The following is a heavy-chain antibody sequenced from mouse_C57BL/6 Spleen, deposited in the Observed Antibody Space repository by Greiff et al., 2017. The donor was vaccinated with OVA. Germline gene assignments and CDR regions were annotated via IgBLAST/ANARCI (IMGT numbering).Heavy chain of an antibody. J-gene: IGHJ2*01. CDR2: ISNLAYSI. V-gene: IGHV5-15*01. Sequence: EVQLQQSGGGLVQPGGSLKLSCAASGFTFSDYGMAWVRQAPRKGPEWVAFISNLAYSIYYADTVTGRFTISRENAKNTLYLEMGSLRSENTAMYYCARQSDGYYFDYWGQGTTLTVSS. CDR1: GFTFSDYG. D-gene: IGHD2-3*01. CDR3: ARQSDGYYFDY.